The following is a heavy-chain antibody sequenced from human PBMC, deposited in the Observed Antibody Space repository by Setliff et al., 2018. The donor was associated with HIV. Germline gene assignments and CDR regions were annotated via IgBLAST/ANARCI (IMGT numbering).Heavy chain of an antibody. V-gene: IGHV1-8*01. Sequence: ASVKVSCKASGSTFSTYDINWVRQAPGQGPEWMGWMNPNSGNTGYAPKLQGRVTMTRNTSISTAYMELSSLRSDDTAVYYCAKLVSTTALSGWPNDAFDIWGQGTMVTVSS. J-gene: IGHJ3*02. CDR3: AKLVSTTALSGWPNDAFDI. D-gene: IGHD4-4*01. CDR1: GSTFSTYD. CDR2: MNPNSGNT.